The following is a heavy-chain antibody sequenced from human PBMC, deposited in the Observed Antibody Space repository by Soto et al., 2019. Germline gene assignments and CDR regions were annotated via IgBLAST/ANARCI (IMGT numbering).Heavy chain of an antibody. Sequence: EVQLVESGGGLVQPGRSLRLSCAASGFTFDNCGMHWVRQAPGKGLEWVAGISWDSSTIGYADSVKGRFIISRDDAKNSLYLQMDSLRGEDKALYYCGQGRYPTMATPLDHWGQGTQVIVSS. J-gene: IGHJ4*02. V-gene: IGHV3-9*01. CDR2: ISWDSSTI. D-gene: IGHD5-12*01. CDR3: GQGRYPTMATPLDH. CDR1: GFTFDNCG.